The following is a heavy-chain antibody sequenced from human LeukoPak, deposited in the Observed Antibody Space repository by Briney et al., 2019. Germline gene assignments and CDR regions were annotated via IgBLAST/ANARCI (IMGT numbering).Heavy chain of an antibody. CDR3: GRDRILRFLEWEGGMDV. Sequence: GGSLRHSCAASGFTFSSYLMSWVRPAPGKGRKGVANIKQDGSEKYYEDSVKGRFTISRDNAKNSLYLKMNSLRAEDTAVYYCGRDRILRFLEWEGGMDVWGQGTTITVS. V-gene: IGHV3-7*01. CDR1: GFTFSSYL. J-gene: IGHJ6*02. D-gene: IGHD3-3*01. CDR2: IKQDGSEK.